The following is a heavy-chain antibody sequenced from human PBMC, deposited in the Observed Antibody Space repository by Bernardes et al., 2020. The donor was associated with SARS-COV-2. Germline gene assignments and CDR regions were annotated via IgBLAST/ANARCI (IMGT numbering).Heavy chain of an antibody. CDR1: GFAVCGSA. Sequence: GGSLRLSCAASGFAVCGSAVHWVRQAPGKGLEWVAVISFDGSNTYYADAVRGRFTIPRDNSKKTLYLQMNSLRAEDTAVFYCAREYCSGTSCYKYYYFYYMDVWGQGTTVAVSS. D-gene: IGHD2-2*02. V-gene: IGHV3-30-3*01. J-gene: IGHJ6*03. CDR2: ISFDGSNT. CDR3: AREYCSGTSCYKYYYFYYMDV.